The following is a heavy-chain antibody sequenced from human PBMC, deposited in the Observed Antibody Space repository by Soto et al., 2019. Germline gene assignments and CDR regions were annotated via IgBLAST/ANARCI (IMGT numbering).Heavy chain of an antibody. V-gene: IGHV1-18*01. CDR1: GYTFTSYG. D-gene: IGHD3-10*01. J-gene: IGHJ4*02. CDR3: ARGICSFYSRPGYFVY. Sequence: ASVKVSCKASGYTFTSYGISWVRQAPGQGLEWMGWISAYNGNTNYAQKLQGRVTMTTDTSTSTAYMELRSLRSDDTAVYYCARGICSFYSRPGYFVYWGQGTLVTVSS. CDR2: ISAYNGNT.